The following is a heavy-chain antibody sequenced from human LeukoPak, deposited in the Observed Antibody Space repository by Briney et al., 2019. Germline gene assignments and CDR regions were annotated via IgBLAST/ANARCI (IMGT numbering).Heavy chain of an antibody. CDR2: ISYDGNHK. Sequence: GGSLRLSCAASGFTFSSGMHWVRQAPGKGLEWVAVISYDGNHKYYGDSVKGRFTISRDNSRNTLYLQMDSLKTEDTAVYYCARETGSAVGSTDFDYWGQGTLVTVSS. CDR1: GFTFSSG. V-gene: IGHV3-30*03. CDR3: ARETGSAVGSTDFDY. D-gene: IGHD4-17*01. J-gene: IGHJ4*02.